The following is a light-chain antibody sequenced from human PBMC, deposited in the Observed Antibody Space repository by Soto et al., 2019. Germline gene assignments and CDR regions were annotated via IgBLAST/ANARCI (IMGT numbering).Light chain of an antibody. Sequence: EIVLTHSPGTLSLSPGEIATLSCRASQSVNSDYLAWYQQKPVHAPRLLIYGASTRATGIPDRFSGSGSETDFTLTITGLEPEDFAVYYCQQYGSSSSWTFGQGTKVDIK. CDR1: QSVNSDY. CDR2: GAS. CDR3: QQYGSSSSWT. J-gene: IGKJ1*01. V-gene: IGKV3-20*01.